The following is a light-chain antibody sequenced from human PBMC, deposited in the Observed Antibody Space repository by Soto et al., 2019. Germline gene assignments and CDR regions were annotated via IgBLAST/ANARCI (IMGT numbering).Light chain of an antibody. CDR1: QSVSSN. V-gene: IGKV3-15*01. Sequence: IVMTHSPATLYVSPGERATLSCRASQSVSSNLAWYQQKPGQAPRLLIYGASTRATGIPARFSGSGSGTEFTLTISSLQSEDFAVYYCQQYNNWPKTFGQGTKVDIK. CDR3: QQYNNWPKT. J-gene: IGKJ1*01. CDR2: GAS.